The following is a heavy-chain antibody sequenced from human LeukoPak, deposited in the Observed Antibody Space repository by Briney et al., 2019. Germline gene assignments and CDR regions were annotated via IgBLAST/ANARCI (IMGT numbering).Heavy chain of an antibody. CDR3: ARCGSITVVRGVRGWFDP. CDR1: GFTFSSYS. D-gene: IGHD3-10*01. J-gene: IGHJ5*02. CDR2: ISSSSSYI. V-gene: IGHV3-21*01. Sequence: GGSLRLSCAASGFTFSSYSMNWVRQAPGKGLEWVSSISSSSSYIYYADSVKGRFTISRDNAKNSLYLQMNSLRAEDTAVYYCARCGSITVVRGVRGWFDPWGQGTLVAVSS.